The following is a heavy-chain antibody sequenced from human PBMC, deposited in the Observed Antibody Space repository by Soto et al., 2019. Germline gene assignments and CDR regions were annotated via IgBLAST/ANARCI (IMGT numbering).Heavy chain of an antibody. D-gene: IGHD3-22*01. CDR3: ARDTARTYYYDSSGPGGDFDI. Sequence: SQTLSLTCTVWRGSISRGGYYCSLILQHPGKGLEWIGYIYYSGSTYYNPSLKSRVTISVDTSKNQFSLKMRSVTAADTAVYYCARDTARTYYYDSSGPGGDFDIWGQGTMVTVSS. CDR2: IYYSGST. V-gene: IGHV4-31*03. J-gene: IGHJ3*02. CDR1: RGSISRGGYY.